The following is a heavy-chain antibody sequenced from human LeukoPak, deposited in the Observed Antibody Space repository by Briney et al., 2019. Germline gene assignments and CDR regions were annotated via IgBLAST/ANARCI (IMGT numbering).Heavy chain of an antibody. Sequence: PSETLSLTCAVYGGSFSGYYWSWIRQPPGKGLEWIGEINHSGSTNYNPSLKSRVTISVDTSKNQFSLKLSSVTAADTAVYYCASVLYGDIDYWGQGTLVTVSS. CDR1: GGSFSGYY. J-gene: IGHJ4*02. CDR2: INHSGST. CDR3: ASVLYGDIDY. D-gene: IGHD4-17*01. V-gene: IGHV4-34*01.